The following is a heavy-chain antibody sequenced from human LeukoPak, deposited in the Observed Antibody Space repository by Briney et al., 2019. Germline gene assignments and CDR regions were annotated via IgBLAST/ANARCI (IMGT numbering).Heavy chain of an antibody. CDR1: GFTFSSCS. J-gene: IGHJ4*02. Sequence: KPGGSLRLSCAASGFTFSSCSMNWVRQAPGKGLDWVSFISSSTSYIYYADSVKGRFTISRDNAKNSLDLQMNSLTVEDTAVYYCARVNYGSGSYYLGYWGQGTLVTVSS. D-gene: IGHD3-10*01. CDR2: ISSSTSYI. V-gene: IGHV3-21*01. CDR3: ARVNYGSGSYYLGY.